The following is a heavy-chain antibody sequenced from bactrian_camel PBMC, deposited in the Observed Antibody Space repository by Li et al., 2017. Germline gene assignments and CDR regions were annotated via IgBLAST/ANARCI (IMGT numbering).Heavy chain of an antibody. CDR1: RSTYSFNC. J-gene: IGHJ4*01. CDR2: IYNREQRT. V-gene: IGHV3S1*01. D-gene: IGHD1*01. Sequence: LVESGGGSVQAGGSLRLSCAASRSTYSFNCMAWFRQTPGKERERVAVIYNREQRTDYADSAKGRFSISLDNSQNTLYLQMNSLKPDDTAMYYCAAATRFGCGIYWSPHPYKGQGTQVTVS.